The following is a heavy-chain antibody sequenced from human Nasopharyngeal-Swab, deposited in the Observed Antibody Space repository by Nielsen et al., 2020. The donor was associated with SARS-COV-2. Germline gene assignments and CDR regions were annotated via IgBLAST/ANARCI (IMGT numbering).Heavy chain of an antibody. D-gene: IGHD3-10*01. CDR3: ARGRVLLWFGEFPYYFDY. CDR2: INHSGST. J-gene: IGHJ4*02. V-gene: IGHV4-34*01. CDR1: GGSFSGYY. Sequence: SETLSLTCAVYGGSFSGYYWSWIRQPPGKGLEWIGEINHSGSTNYNPSLKSRVTISVDTSKNQFSLKLSSVTAADTAVYYCARGRVLLWFGEFPYYFDYWGQGTLVTVSP.